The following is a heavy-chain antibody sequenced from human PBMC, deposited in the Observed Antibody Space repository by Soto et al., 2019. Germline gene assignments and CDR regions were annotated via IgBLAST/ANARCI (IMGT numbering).Heavy chain of an antibody. CDR2: IIPIFGTP. Sequence: QVQLVQSGAEVKKPGSSVTVSCKASGGTFSSYAIHWVRQAPGKGLEWMGGIIPIFGTPDYAQKFQGRVTITADESTATAYMELRSLRSEDTAVYYCTREDERWFDPWGQGTLVTVST. V-gene: IGHV1-69*12. J-gene: IGHJ5*02. CDR3: TREDERWFDP. CDR1: GGTFSSYA.